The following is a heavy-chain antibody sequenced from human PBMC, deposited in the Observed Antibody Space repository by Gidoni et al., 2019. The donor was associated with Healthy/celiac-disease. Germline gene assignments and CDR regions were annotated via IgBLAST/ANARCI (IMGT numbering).Heavy chain of an antibody. D-gene: IGHD6-13*01. J-gene: IGHJ5*02. CDR2: INPDSGGT. CDR1: GYTFTGYY. Sequence: QVQLVQSGAEVKKPGASVKVTCKASGYTFTGYYMHWVRQAPGQGLEWLGRINPDSGGTNYAKEFQGRVTMTRDTYISTAYMELSRLRSDDTAVYYCARVAAAATLGWFDPWGQGTLVTVSS. V-gene: IGHV1-2*06. CDR3: ARVAAAATLGWFDP.